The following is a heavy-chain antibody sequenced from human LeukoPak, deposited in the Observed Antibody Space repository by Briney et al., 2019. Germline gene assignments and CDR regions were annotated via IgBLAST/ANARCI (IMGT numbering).Heavy chain of an antibody. CDR3: ASNWGSSQESSYYYYGMDV. V-gene: IGHV1-69*05. CDR1: GGTFSSYA. D-gene: IGHD7-27*01. Sequence: GASVKVSCKASGGTFSSYAISWVRQAPGQGLEWMGGIIPIFGTANYAQKLQGRVTMTTDTSTSTAYMELRSLRSDDTAVYYCASNWGSSQESSYYYYGMDVWGQGTTVTVSS. J-gene: IGHJ6*02. CDR2: IIPIFGTA.